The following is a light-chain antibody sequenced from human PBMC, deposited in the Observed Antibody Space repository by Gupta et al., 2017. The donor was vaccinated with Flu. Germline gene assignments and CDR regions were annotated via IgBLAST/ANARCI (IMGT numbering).Light chain of an antibody. J-gene: IGKJ3*01. CDR1: QSLLHSNGYNY. Sequence: DIVMTQSPLSLPVTPGEPASISCRSSQSLLHSNGYNYLDWYLQKPGQSPQLLIYLGSNRAAGVTDRFSGSGSGKDFTLKISRGEAEDVGVYYCRQARQNPLLTFGHGTKVDIK. V-gene: IGKV2-28*01. CDR3: RQARQNPLLT. CDR2: LGS.